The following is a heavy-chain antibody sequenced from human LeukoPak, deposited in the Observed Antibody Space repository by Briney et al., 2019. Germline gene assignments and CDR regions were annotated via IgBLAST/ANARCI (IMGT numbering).Heavy chain of an antibody. Sequence: GGSLRLSCAASGFTFSSYGMSWVRQAPGKGLEWVSAISGSGGSTYYADSVKGRFTISRDNSKNALYLQMNSLRAEDTAVYYCAKALWGVRGANLDYWGQGTLVTVSS. CDR1: GFTFSSYG. D-gene: IGHD3-10*01. CDR2: ISGSGGST. J-gene: IGHJ4*02. CDR3: AKALWGVRGANLDY. V-gene: IGHV3-23*01.